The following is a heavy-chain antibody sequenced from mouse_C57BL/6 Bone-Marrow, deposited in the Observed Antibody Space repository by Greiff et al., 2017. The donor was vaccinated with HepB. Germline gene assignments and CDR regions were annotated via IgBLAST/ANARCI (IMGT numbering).Heavy chain of an antibody. CDR2: ISYDGSN. CDR1: GYSITSGYY. D-gene: IGHD2-3*01. Sequence: EVKLVESGPGLVKPSQSLSLTCSVTGYSITSGYYWNWIRQFPGNKLEWMGYISYDGSNNYNPSLKNRISITRDTSKNQFFLKLNSVTTEDTATYYCAREGWLLPSWFAYWGQGTLVTVSA. CDR3: AREGWLLPSWFAY. J-gene: IGHJ3*01. V-gene: IGHV3-6*01.